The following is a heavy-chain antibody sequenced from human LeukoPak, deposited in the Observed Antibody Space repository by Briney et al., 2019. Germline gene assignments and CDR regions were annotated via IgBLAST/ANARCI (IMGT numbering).Heavy chain of an antibody. D-gene: IGHD5/OR15-5a*01. CDR3: ARDLYEHYMDV. Sequence: PSETLSLTCTVSGGSISSYYWSWIRQPPGKGLEWIGYIYYSGSTNYNPSLKSRVTISVDTSKNQFSLKLSSVTAADTAVYYCARDLYEHYMDVWGKGTTVTISS. V-gene: IGHV4-59*01. CDR2: IYYSGST. J-gene: IGHJ6*03. CDR1: GGSISSYY.